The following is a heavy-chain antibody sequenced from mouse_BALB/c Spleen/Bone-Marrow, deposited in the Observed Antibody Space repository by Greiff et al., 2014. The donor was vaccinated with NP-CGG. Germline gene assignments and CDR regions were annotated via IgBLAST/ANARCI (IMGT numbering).Heavy chain of an antibody. CDR2: IYPGDGDT. J-gene: IGHJ4*01. D-gene: IGHD2-2*01. CDR3: SRGGYGYDERGKPMDY. V-gene: IGHV1-80*01. Sequence: VQLQQSGAELVRPGSSVKISCKASGYAFSSYWMNWVKQRPGQGLEWIGQIYPGDGDTNYNGKFKGKATLTADKSSSTAYMQLGSLTSEVSAFFFCSRGGYGYDERGKPMDYWGQETTVTVSS. CDR1: GYAFSSYW.